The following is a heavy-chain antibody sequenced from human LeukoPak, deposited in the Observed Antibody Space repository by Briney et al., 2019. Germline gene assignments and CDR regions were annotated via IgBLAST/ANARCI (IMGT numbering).Heavy chain of an antibody. D-gene: IGHD1-26*01. CDR1: GASISSSSYY. Sequence: SETLSLTCTVSGASISSSSYYWGWIRQPPGKGLEWIGSIYYSGSTYYNPSLKSRVTISVDTSKNQVSLKLSSVTAADTAVYYCARQSGSYKDYWGQGTLVTVSS. CDR3: ARQSGSYKDY. J-gene: IGHJ4*02. CDR2: IYYSGST. V-gene: IGHV4-39*01.